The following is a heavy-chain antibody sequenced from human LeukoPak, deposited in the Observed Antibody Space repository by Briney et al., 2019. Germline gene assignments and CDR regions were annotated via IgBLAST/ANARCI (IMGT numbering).Heavy chain of an antibody. Sequence: SETLSLTCTVSGGSISSYYWSWIRQPPGKGLEWIGYIYYSGSTNYNPSLKGRVTISVDTSKNQFSLKLSSVTAADTAVYYCARGGYGSGSYFKVRGNWFDPWGQGTLVTVSS. D-gene: IGHD3-10*01. CDR1: GGSISSYY. V-gene: IGHV4-59*01. J-gene: IGHJ5*02. CDR2: IYYSGST. CDR3: ARGGYGSGSYFKVRGNWFDP.